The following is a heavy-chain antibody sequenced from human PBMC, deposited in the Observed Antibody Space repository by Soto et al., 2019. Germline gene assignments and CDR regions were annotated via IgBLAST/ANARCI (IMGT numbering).Heavy chain of an antibody. D-gene: IGHD3-3*01. CDR1: GYTFTSYY. CDR3: ARDRVFGVVSKPYLDV. CDR2: INPSGGST. V-gene: IGHV1-46*03. J-gene: IGHJ6*03. Sequence: ASVKVSCKASGYTFTSYYMHWVRQAPGQGLEWMGIINPSGGSTSYAQKFQGRVTMTRDTSTSTVYMELSSLRSEDTAVYCCARDRVFGVVSKPYLDVWGKGTTVTVSS.